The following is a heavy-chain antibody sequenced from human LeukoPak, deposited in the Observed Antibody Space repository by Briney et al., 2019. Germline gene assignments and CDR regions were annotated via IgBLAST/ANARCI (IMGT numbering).Heavy chain of an antibody. V-gene: IGHV1-8*03. CDR1: GYTFTRYD. CDR3: ARVDGSADY. CDR2: MNTKSGNT. Sequence: ASVKVSCKASGYTFTRYDINWVRQATGQGLEWMGWMNTKSGNTGHAQKFQGRVTITSDTSISTVYMELSSLSSEDTAVYSCARVDGSADYWGQGTLVTVSS. D-gene: IGHD3-22*01. J-gene: IGHJ4*02.